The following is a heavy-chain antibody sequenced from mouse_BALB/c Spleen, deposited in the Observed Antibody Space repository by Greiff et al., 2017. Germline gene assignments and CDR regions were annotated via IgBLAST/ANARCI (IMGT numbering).Heavy chain of an antibody. Sequence: EVQLVESGPELMKPGASVKISCKASGYSFTSYYMHWVKQSHGKSLEWIGYIDPFNGGTSYNQKFKGKATLTVDKSSSTAYMHLRSLTSEDSAVYYCARSDGNYLVDYWGQGTSVTVSS. J-gene: IGHJ4*01. CDR2: IDPFNGGT. CDR3: ARSDGNYLVDY. V-gene: IGHV1S135*01. CDR1: GYSFTSYY. D-gene: IGHD2-1*01.